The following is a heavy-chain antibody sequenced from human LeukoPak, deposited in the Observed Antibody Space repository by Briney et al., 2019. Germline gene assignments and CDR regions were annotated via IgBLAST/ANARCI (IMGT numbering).Heavy chain of an antibody. CDR2: ISGSGGST. V-gene: IGHV3-23*01. CDR3: AKDTYSGYDYLIFDY. J-gene: IGHJ4*02. D-gene: IGHD5-12*01. CDR1: GFTFSSYG. Sequence: GGSLRLSCAASGFTFSSYGMSWARQAPGKGLEWVSAISGSGGSTYYADSVKGRFTISRDNSKNTLYLQMNSLRAEDTAVYYCAKDTYSGYDYLIFDYWGQGTLVTVSS.